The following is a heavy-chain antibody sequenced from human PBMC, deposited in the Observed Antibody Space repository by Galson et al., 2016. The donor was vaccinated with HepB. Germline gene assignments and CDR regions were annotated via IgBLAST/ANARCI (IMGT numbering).Heavy chain of an antibody. Sequence: SVKVSCKASGGTFNTHGLSWVRQAPGQGLEWMGQIIPLFKTTTYAQKFQGRVTLDADESSTTVYMDLRSLTVDDTAVYYCVSDPLDYFRGTYRPTGFDVWGQGTLVFVSS. D-gene: IGHD3-16*02. J-gene: IGHJ3*01. CDR1: GGTFNTHG. CDR2: IIPLFKTT. V-gene: IGHV1-69*13. CDR3: VSDPLDYFRGTYRPTGFDV.